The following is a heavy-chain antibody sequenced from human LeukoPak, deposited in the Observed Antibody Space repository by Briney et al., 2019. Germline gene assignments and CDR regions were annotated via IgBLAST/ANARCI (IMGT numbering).Heavy chain of an antibody. V-gene: IGHV4-61*02. CDR2: IYTSGGT. J-gene: IGHJ4*02. CDR1: GGSISSGGYY. Sequence: SQTLSLTCTASGGSISSGGYYWSWIRQPAGKGLEWIGRIYTSGGTNYNPSLKSRVTMSVDTSKNQFSLKLSSVTAADTAVYYCARGRSAFDYWGQGTLVTVSS. CDR3: ARGRSAFDY.